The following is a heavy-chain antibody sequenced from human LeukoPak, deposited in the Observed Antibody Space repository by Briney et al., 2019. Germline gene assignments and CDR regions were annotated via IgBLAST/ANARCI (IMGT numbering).Heavy chain of an antibody. CDR1: GGSMSSYY. D-gene: IGHD3-22*01. CDR2: IYSSGGT. V-gene: IGHV4-59*01. CDR3: ASTFDYYDSSGYYSEYFLH. J-gene: IGHJ1*01. Sequence: PSETLSLTCTVSGGSMSSYYWAWIRQPPGKGLEWIGYIYSSGGTNYNPSLKSRVTISVDTSNNQFSLRLKSMTAADTAVYYCASTFDYYDSSGYYSEYFLHWGQGTLVTVSS.